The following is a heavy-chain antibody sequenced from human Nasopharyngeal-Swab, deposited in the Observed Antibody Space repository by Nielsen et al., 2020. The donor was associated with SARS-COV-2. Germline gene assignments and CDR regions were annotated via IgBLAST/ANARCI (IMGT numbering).Heavy chain of an antibody. CDR1: GGTFSSYA. CDR2: IIPILGIA. Sequence: SVKVSCKASGGTFSSYAISWVRQAPGQGLEWMGGIIPILGIANYTQKFQGRVTITADKSTSTAYMELSSLRSEDTAVYYCARDRRAGGWSSFDYWGQGTLVTVSS. V-gene: IGHV1-69*10. CDR3: ARDRRAGGWSSFDY. J-gene: IGHJ4*02. D-gene: IGHD6-19*01.